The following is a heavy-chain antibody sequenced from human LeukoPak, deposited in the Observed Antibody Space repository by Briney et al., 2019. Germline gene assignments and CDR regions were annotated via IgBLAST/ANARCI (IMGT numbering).Heavy chain of an antibody. CDR2: IYYSGST. J-gene: IGHJ6*02. Sequence: SETLSLTCTVSGGSISSYYWSWIRQPPGKGLEWIGYIYYSGSTNYNPSLKSRVTISVDTSKNQFSLKLSSVTAADTAVYYCARHPSLDYDSSGYWNYYYGMDVWGQGTTVTVSS. D-gene: IGHD3-22*01. CDR3: ARHPSLDYDSSGYWNYYYGMDV. CDR1: GGSISSYY. V-gene: IGHV4-59*08.